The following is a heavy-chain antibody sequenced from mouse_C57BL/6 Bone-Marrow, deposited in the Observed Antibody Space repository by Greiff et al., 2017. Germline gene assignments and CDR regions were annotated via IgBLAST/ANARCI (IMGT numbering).Heavy chain of an antibody. Sequence: VQLQQPGAELVKPGASVKMSCKASGYSFTSYWITWVKQRPGKGLEWIGDIYPGSGSTNYNEKFKSKATLTVDPSSSTAYMQLSSLTSEDSAVYDCARWNYAYDYARDYWGQGTSVTVSS. CDR3: ARWNYAYDYARDY. CDR1: GYSFTSYW. V-gene: IGHV1-55*01. J-gene: IGHJ4*01. CDR2: IYPGSGST. D-gene: IGHD1-1*01.